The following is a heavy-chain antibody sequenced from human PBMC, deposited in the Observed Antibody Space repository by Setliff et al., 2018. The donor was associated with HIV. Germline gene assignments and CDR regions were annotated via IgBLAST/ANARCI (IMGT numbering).Heavy chain of an antibody. CDR3: ARGHVGAFDI. CDR2: VKPDGSGI. V-gene: IGHV3-7*01. CDR1: GFIFSTSW. Sequence: QSSETLSLSCAASGFIFSTSWMSWVRQAPGKGPEWVANVKPDGSGIYYVDSVKGRFTISRDNAKNSLYLDMNSLRAEDTAVYYCARGHVGAFDIWGQGTMVTVSS. J-gene: IGHJ3*02.